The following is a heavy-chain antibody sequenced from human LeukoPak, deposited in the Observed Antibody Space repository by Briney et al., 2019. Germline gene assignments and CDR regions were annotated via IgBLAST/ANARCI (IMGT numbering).Heavy chain of an antibody. D-gene: IGHD1-1*01. Sequence: RRSLRLSCAASGFAFSSYNMNWVRQAPRKGLGWVSSISTSGAYIYYADSVKGRFTISRDNAKSSLYLLMNSLRAEDTAVYYCASDLDWTDGVCDYWGQGTLVTVSS. J-gene: IGHJ4*02. CDR1: GFAFSSYN. V-gene: IGHV3-21*01. CDR3: ASDLDWTDGVCDY. CDR2: ISTSGAYI.